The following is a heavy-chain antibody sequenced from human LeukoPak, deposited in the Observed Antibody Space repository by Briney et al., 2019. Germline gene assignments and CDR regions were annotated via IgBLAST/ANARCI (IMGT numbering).Heavy chain of an antibody. Sequence: SQTLSLTCTVSGGSINSGTFYWSWIRQPAGKGLEWTGRFSFTRGTDYSPSLKSRVTISVDTSKNQFSLNLSSVTAADTAVYYCTRDTWLVSNNYYYYMDVWGKGTTVTVSS. CDR3: TRDTWLVSNNYYYYMDV. V-gene: IGHV4-61*02. J-gene: IGHJ6*03. CDR2: FSFTRGT. CDR1: GGSINSGTFY. D-gene: IGHD3-9*01.